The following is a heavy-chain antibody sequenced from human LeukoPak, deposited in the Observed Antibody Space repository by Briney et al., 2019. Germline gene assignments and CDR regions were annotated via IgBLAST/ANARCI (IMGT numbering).Heavy chain of an antibody. CDR3: ASSPRGVLRFLEWLS. CDR2: INPSGGST. D-gene: IGHD3-3*01. J-gene: IGHJ5*02. Sequence: ASVKVSCKASGYTFTDYHMHWVRQAPGQGLEWMGIINPSGGSTSYAQKFQGRVTMTRDTSTSTVYMELSSLRSEDTAVYYCASSPRGVLRFLEWLSWGQGTLVTVSS. CDR1: GYTFTDYH. V-gene: IGHV1-46*01.